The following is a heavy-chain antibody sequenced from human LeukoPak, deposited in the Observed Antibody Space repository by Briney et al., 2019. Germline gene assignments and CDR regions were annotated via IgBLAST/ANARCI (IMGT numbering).Heavy chain of an antibody. CDR2: IHSSEGT. Sequence: PSETLSLTCTVSGGSLNGYYWGWIRQPPGKGLECIGYIHSSEGTAHNASLKSRLTISLDTSKNQFSLTLSSVTAADTAVYYCARHYVAYYFDYWGQGTLVTVSS. D-gene: IGHD5-12*01. CDR1: GGSLNGYY. J-gene: IGHJ4*02. V-gene: IGHV4-59*08. CDR3: ARHYVAYYFDY.